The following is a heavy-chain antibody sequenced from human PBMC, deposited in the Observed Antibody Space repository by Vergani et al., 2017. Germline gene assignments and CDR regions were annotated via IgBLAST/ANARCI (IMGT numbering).Heavy chain of an antibody. V-gene: IGHV5-51*01. D-gene: IGHD3-9*01. CDR3: ARLRSPTYYVILTGYSELDY. Sequence: DVQLVQSGAEVKKPGESLKISCKGSGYSFTSYWIGWVRQMPGKGLEWMGIIYPGDSDTRYSPSFQGQVTISADKSISTAYLQWSSLKASDTAMYYCARLRSPTYYVILTGYSELDYWGQGTLVTVSS. J-gene: IGHJ4*02. CDR1: GYSFTSYW. CDR2: IYPGDSDT.